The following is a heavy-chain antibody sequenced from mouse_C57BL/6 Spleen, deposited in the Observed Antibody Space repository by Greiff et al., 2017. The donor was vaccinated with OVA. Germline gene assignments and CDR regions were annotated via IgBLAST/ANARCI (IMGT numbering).Heavy chain of an antibody. CDR3: ARDGSLYYFDY. Sequence: HLVESGGGLVKPGGSLKLSCAASGFTFSSYAMSWVRQTPEKRLEWVATISDGGSYTYYPDNVKGRFTISRDNAKNNLYLQMSHLKSEDTAMYYCARDGSLYYFDYWGQGTTLTVSS. D-gene: IGHD1-1*01. CDR1: GFTFSSYA. V-gene: IGHV5-4*01. CDR2: ISDGGSYT. J-gene: IGHJ2*01.